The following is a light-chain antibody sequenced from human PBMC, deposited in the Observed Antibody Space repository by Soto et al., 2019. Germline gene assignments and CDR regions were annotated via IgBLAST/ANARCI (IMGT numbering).Light chain of an antibody. Sequence: ENVLTQSPATLSLSPWERATLSCRASQSVSSNLAWYQQKPGQAPRLLIYDASNRATGIPARFSGSGSGTDITLTISSLQPEDFAVYYCHQRSNWPPTFGGGTKVDIK. V-gene: IGKV3-11*01. CDR2: DAS. CDR1: QSVSSN. J-gene: IGKJ4*01. CDR3: HQRSNWPPT.